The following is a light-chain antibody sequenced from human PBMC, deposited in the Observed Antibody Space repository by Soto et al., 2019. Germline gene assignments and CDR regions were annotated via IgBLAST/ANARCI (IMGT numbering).Light chain of an antibody. Sequence: QSALTQPRSVSGSPGQSVTISCTGTSSDVVSWYQQRPGKAPKLIIFYVSQRPSGVPDRFSASKSGNTASLTLSGLQAEDEADYYCCSSAGGFTWVFGGGTKVTVL. CDR3: CSSAGGFTWV. CDR2: YVS. CDR1: SSDVV. V-gene: IGLV2-11*01. J-gene: IGLJ3*02.